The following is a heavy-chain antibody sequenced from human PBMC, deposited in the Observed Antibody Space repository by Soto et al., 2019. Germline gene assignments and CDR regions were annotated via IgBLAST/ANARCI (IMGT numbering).Heavy chain of an antibody. D-gene: IGHD2-8*01. Sequence: SVKVSCKASGGTFSSYAISWVRQAPGQGLEWMGGIIPIFGTANYAQKFQGRVTITADESTSTAYMELSSLRSEDTAVYYCARVGYCTNGVCYPNWFDPWGQGTLVTVSS. V-gene: IGHV1-69*13. CDR3: ARVGYCTNGVCYPNWFDP. CDR2: IIPIFGTA. J-gene: IGHJ5*02. CDR1: GGTFSSYA.